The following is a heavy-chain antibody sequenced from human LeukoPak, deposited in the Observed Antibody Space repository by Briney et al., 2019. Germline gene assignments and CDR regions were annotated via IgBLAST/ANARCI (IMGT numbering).Heavy chain of an antibody. Sequence: SETLSLTCTVSGGSISSGTYYWGWVRQPPGKGLEWIGSIYYSGSTSYNPSPKSRVTIAVDTSKNRFSLKLDSVTAADTAVYYCARNASDSGTSYFDYWGQGTLVTVSS. V-gene: IGHV4-39*01. CDR2: IYYSGST. D-gene: IGHD1-26*01. J-gene: IGHJ4*02. CDR3: ARNASDSGTSYFDY. CDR1: GGSISSGTYY.